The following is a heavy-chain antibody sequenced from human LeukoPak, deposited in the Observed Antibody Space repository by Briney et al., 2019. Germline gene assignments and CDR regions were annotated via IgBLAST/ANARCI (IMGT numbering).Heavy chain of an antibody. CDR1: GYTFTAYY. CDR2: INPNSGGT. V-gene: IGHV1-2*02. D-gene: IGHD2-21*02. Sequence: GASVKVSCKASGYTFTAYYMHWVRQAPGQGLEWMGWINPNSGGTNYAQKFQGRVTMTRDTSISTAYMELSRLRSDDTAVYYCARDHQAYCGGDCYSAFSYWGQGTLVTVSS. J-gene: IGHJ4*02. CDR3: ARDHQAYCGGDCYSAFSY.